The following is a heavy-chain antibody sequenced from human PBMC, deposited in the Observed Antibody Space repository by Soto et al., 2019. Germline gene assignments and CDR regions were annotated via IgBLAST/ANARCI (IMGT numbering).Heavy chain of an antibody. Sequence: QVHLQESGPGLLKPSETLSLTCGVSGGPISSYYLSWVRQAPGKGLEWIAYIAYTGITGYNPALRSRVTISGDTSQNLFSLKMTSVTAADTAVYYCAREGFSGYEALDYWGQGILVTVSS. CDR3: AREGFSGYEALDY. CDR1: GGPISSYY. D-gene: IGHD5-12*01. V-gene: IGHV4-59*01. J-gene: IGHJ4*02. CDR2: IAYTGIT.